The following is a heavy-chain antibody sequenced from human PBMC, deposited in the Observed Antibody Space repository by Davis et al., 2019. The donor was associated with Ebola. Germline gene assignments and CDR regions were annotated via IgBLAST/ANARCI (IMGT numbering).Heavy chain of an antibody. CDR3: ARDPRGSGSYSGWFDP. D-gene: IGHD3-10*01. CDR1: GYTFTSYY. V-gene: IGHV1-46*01. CDR2: INPSGGST. J-gene: IGHJ5*02. Sequence: ASVKVSCKASGYTFTSYYMHWVRQAPGQGLEWMGIINPSGGSTSYAQKFQGRVTMTRDTSTSTVYMELSSLRSDDTAVYYCARDPRGSGSYSGWFDPWGQGTLLTVSS.